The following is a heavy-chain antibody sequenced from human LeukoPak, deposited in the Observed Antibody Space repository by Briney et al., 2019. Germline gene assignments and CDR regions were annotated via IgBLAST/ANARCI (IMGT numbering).Heavy chain of an antibody. CDR3: AKAPFFGPFDY. D-gene: IGHD2/OR15-2a*01. CDR2: ISGSGGST. CDR1: XXXXXSYX. J-gene: IGHJ4*02. V-gene: IGHV3-23*01. Sequence: GGSXXLXXAAXXXXXXSYXMXWVRQAPGKGLEWVSAISGSGGSTYYADSVKGRFTISRDNSKNTLYLQMNSLRAEDTAVYYCAKAPFFGPFDYWGQGTLVTVSS.